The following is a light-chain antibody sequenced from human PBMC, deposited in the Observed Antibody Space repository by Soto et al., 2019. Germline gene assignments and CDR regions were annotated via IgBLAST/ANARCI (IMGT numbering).Light chain of an antibody. CDR1: QSVSSY. J-gene: IGKJ4*01. CDR3: QQRSNWLT. V-gene: IGKV3-11*01. CDR2: DAS. Sequence: EIVLTQSPASLSLSPGERATLSCRASQSVSSYLAWYQQKPGQASRLLIYDASNRATGIPARFSGSGSATDFTLTISSLEPEDFADYYCQQRSNWLTFGGGTKVEIK.